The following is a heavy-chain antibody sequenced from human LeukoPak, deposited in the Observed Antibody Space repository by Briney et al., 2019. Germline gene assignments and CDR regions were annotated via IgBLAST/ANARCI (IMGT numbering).Heavy chain of an antibody. Sequence: ASVKVSCKASGYTFTSNALGWVRQAPGQGLEWMGWINTNTGNPTYAQGFTGRFVFSLDTSDNTAYLQISSLKAEDTAVYYCARGNKITNGPWGQGTLVTVSS. CDR1: GYTFTSNA. J-gene: IGHJ5*02. CDR2: INTNTGNP. CDR3: ARGNKITNGP. D-gene: IGHD2-8*01. V-gene: IGHV7-4-1*02.